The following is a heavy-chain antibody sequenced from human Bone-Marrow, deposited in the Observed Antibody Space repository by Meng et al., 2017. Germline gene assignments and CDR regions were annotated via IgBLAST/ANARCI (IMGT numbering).Heavy chain of an antibody. CDR1: RFTFSSYW. J-gene: IGHJ4*02. D-gene: IGHD1-26*01. Sequence: ESLKISCAASRFTFSSYWMSWVRQAPGKGLEWVANIKQDGSEKHYVDSVKGRFTISRDNAKNSLYLQMNSLRVEDTAVYYCARDRGSGSYNALPGDYWGQGTLVTV. CDR3: ARDRGSGSYNALPGDY. V-gene: IGHV3-7*01. CDR2: IKQDGSEK.